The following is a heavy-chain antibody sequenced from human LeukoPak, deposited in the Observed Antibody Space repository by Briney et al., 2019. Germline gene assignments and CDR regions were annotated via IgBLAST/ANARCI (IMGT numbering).Heavy chain of an antibody. V-gene: IGHV4-39*07. CDR1: GGSISSSSYY. Sequence: SETLSLTCTVSGGSISSSSYYWGWIRQPPGKGLEWTGSIYYSGSTYYNPSLKSRVTISVDTSKNQFSLKLSSVTAADTAVYYCATERSFTVTNWFDPWGQGTLVTVSS. J-gene: IGHJ5*02. D-gene: IGHD4-11*01. CDR2: IYYSGST. CDR3: ATERSFTVTNWFDP.